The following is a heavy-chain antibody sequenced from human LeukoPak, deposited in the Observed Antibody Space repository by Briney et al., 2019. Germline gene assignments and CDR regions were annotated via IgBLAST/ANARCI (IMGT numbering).Heavy chain of an antibody. V-gene: IGHV4-59*08. Sequence: SETLSLTCTVSGGSVSGYYWSWIRQPPGKGLEWIGYIYYSGTTLYSPSLKSRVTMSVDTSENQFSLKLSSVTAAGTAVYYCARHDAVPAIRRGFDFWGQGTLVTVSS. J-gene: IGHJ4*02. CDR1: GGSVSGYY. CDR3: ARHDAVPAIRRGFDF. CDR2: IYYSGTT. D-gene: IGHD2-21*02.